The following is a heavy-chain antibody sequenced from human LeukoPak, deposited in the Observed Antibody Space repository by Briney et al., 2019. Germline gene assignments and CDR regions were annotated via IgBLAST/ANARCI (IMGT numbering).Heavy chain of an antibody. Sequence: ASVKVSCKASGYTFTSYYMHWVRQAPGQGLEWMGIINPSGGSTSYAQKLQGRVTMTTDTSTSTAYMELRSLRSDDTAVYYCARDDGSRYYDSSGYSGYWGQGTLVTVSS. CDR2: INPSGGST. V-gene: IGHV1-46*01. D-gene: IGHD3-22*01. J-gene: IGHJ4*02. CDR1: GYTFTSYY. CDR3: ARDDGSRYYDSSGYSGY.